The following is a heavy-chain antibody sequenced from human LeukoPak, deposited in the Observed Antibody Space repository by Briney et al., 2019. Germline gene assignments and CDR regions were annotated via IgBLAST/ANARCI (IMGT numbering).Heavy chain of an antibody. CDR3: ARDRPFGELFSAPGY. Sequence: PGGSLRLSCAASGFTFRSYSMNWVRHAPGGGAEWSLHISSRGSPIHSADYVKGRFTISRDNAKNSLYLQLNSLRAEDTAVYYCARDRPFGELFSAPGYWGQGTLVIVSS. CDR2: ISSRGSPI. D-gene: IGHD3-10*01. CDR1: GFTFRSYS. V-gene: IGHV3-48*01. J-gene: IGHJ4*02.